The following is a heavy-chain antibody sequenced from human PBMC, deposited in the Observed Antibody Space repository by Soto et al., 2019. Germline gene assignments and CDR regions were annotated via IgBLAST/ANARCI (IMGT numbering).Heavy chain of an antibody. V-gene: IGHV4-39*01. J-gene: IGHJ5*02. Sequence: SETLSLTCTASGGSIGSISYYWGWIRQPPGKGLEWIGSINYSGSTYNNPSLKSRVTISVDTSKNQFSLKLRSVAAADTAVYYFARLRRPGTLNCFVPWGQGTLVTVSS. CDR2: INYSGST. D-gene: IGHD1-1*01. CDR1: GGSIGSISYY. CDR3: ARLRRPGTLNCFVP.